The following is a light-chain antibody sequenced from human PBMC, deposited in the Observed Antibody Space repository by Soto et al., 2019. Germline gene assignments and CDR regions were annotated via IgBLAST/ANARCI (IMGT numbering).Light chain of an antibody. V-gene: IGKV3-11*01. CDR1: RSISTY. J-gene: IGKJ4*02. CDR2: EAL. CDR3: QQRSNWPLT. Sequence: EVVVSQVTSTLSVSPGDRAPLSCRASRSISTYLAWYHQKPGQAPRLLIYEALSRATGIPARFSGSGSGTDFTLTISSLEPEDFAVYYCQQRSNWPLTFGGGTKVDIK.